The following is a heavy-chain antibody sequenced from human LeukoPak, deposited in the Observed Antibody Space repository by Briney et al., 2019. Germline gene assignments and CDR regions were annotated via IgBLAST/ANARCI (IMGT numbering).Heavy chain of an antibody. J-gene: IGHJ6*03. Sequence: PGGSLRLSCAASGFIFSSYAMTWVRQAPGKGLEWVSGLSGSGVNTYYADSVKCRFTISRDNSKDTVYLQMNSMRAEDTAIYYCAKLGGPYNWDYAGLNYMDVWGKGTTFTVSS. V-gene: IGHV3-23*01. D-gene: IGHD1-7*01. CDR2: LSGSGVNT. CDR1: GFIFSSYA. CDR3: AKLGGPYNWDYAGLNYMDV.